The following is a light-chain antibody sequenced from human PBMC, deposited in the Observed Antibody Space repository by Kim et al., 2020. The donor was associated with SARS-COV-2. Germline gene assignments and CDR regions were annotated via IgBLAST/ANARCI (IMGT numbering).Light chain of an antibody. CDR1: KLGAKY. J-gene: IGLJ1*01. CDR3: QAWDSSTGGV. CDR2: QDS. Sequence: SYELTQPPSVSASPGQTASITCSGDKLGAKYACWYQQKPGQSPVLVIYQDSKRPSGIPERFSGSNSGNTATLTISGTQAMDEADYYCQAWDSSTGGVFG. V-gene: IGLV3-1*01.